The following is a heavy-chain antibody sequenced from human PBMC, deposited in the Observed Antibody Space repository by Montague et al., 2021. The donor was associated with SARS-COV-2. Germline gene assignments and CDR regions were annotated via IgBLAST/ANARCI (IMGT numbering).Heavy chain of an antibody. D-gene: IGHD3-22*01. CDR3: VRDFYDTSDYFQGTFDV. J-gene: IGHJ3*01. V-gene: IGHV4-59*02. CDR1: GVSVNNYY. CDR2: IFYTGST. Sequence: SETLSLTCSVSGVSVNNYYWAWIRQTPEKGLEWIGYIFYTGSTNYNPSLWNRITISIDTSANQFSLKLRSVTPADTAVYYCVRDFYDTSDYFQGTFDVWGHGTVVSVSS.